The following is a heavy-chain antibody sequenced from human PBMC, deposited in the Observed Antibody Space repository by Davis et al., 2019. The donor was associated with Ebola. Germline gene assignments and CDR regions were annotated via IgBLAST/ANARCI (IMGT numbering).Heavy chain of an antibody. V-gene: IGHV3-53*04. Sequence: GESLNISCAASGFTFSSDGMHWLRQAPGKGLEWVSVIYSGGSTYYADSVKGRFTISRHNSKNTLYLQMNSLRAEDTAVYYCASNWNYVPHWGQGTLVTVSS. D-gene: IGHD1-7*01. J-gene: IGHJ4*02. CDR1: GFTFSSDG. CDR3: ASNWNYVPH. CDR2: IYSGGST.